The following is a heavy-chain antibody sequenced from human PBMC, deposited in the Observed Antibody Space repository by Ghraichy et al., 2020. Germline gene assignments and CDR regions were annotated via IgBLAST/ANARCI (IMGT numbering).Heavy chain of an antibody. D-gene: IGHD5-18*01. CDR3: ARDLSRGYSYEFGY. V-gene: IGHV4-31*03. CDR1: GGSISSGGYY. CDR2: IYYSGST. Sequence: SETLSLTCTVSGGSISSGGYYWSWIRQHPGKGLEWIGYIYYSGSTYYNPSLKSRVTISVDTSKNQFSLKLSSVTAADTAVYYCARDLSRGYSYEFGYWGQGTLVTVSS. J-gene: IGHJ4*02.